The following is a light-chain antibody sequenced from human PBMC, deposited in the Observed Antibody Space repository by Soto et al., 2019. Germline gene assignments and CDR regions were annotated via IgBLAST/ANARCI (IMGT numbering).Light chain of an antibody. V-gene: IGKV4-1*01. CDR2: WAS. CDR1: QRVLYSSNNKNY. Sequence: DIVMTQSPDSLAVSLGERATINCKSRQRVLYSSNNKNYLAWYQQKAGQPPKFLIYWASTRESGVPDRFSGSGSGADFTLTISSLQAEDVAVYYCQQHYNTPWTFGQGTKVDI. J-gene: IGKJ1*01. CDR3: QQHYNTPWT.